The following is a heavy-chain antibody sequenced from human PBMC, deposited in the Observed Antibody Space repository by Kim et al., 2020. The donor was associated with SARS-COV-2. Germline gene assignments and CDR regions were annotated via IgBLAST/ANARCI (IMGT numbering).Heavy chain of an antibody. D-gene: IGHD1-26*01. J-gene: IGHJ4*02. Sequence: GESLRLSCAASGFTFSSYSMNWVRQAPGKGLEWVSYISSSSSTIYYADSVKGRFTISRDNAKNSLYLQMNSLRAEDTAVYYCAREDSGSSLNYWGQGTLVPFSS. CDR3: AREDSGSSLNY. CDR2: ISSSSSTI. CDR1: GFTFSSYS. V-gene: IGHV3-48*04.